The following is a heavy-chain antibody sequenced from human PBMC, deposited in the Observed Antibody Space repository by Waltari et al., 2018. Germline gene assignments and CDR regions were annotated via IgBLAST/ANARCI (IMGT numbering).Heavy chain of an antibody. D-gene: IGHD6-19*01. CDR1: GGSFSGYY. J-gene: IGHJ4*02. Sequence: QVQLQQWGAGLLKPSETLSLTCAVYGGSFSGYYWSWIRQPPGKGLEWIGEINHSGSTNYTPSLKSRVTISVDTSKNQFSLKLSSVTAADTAVYYCARIGRGPFQVAGPFDYWGQGTLVTVSS. CDR2: INHSGST. CDR3: ARIGRGPFQVAGPFDY. V-gene: IGHV4-34*01.